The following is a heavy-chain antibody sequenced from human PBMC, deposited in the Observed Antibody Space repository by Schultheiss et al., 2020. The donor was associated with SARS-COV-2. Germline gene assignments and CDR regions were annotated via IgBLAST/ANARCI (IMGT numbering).Heavy chain of an antibody. CDR2: INHSGST. D-gene: IGHD1-26*01. CDR1: GGSFSGYY. J-gene: IGHJ5*02. Sequence: SETLSLTCAVYGGSFSGYYWSWIRQPPGKGLEWIGEINHSGSTNYNPSLKSRVTISVDTSKNQFSLKLSSVTAADTAVYYCARDRVGATFDPWGQGTLVTVSS. V-gene: IGHV4-34*01. CDR3: ARDRVGATFDP.